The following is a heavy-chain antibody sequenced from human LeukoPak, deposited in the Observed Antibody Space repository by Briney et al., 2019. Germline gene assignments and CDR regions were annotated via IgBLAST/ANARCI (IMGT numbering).Heavy chain of an antibody. Sequence: PGGSLRLSCAASGFTFSSYAMHWVRQAPGKGLEWVAVISYDGSNKYYADSVKGRFTISRDNSKNTLYLQMNSLRAEDTAVYYCARDTAMAGFDAFDIWGQGTMVAVSS. CDR3: ARDTAMAGFDAFDI. CDR1: GFTFSSYA. V-gene: IGHV3-30*04. D-gene: IGHD5-18*01. CDR2: ISYDGSNK. J-gene: IGHJ3*02.